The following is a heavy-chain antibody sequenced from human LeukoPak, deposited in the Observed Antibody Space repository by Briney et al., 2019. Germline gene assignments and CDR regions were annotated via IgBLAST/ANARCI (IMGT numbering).Heavy chain of an antibody. CDR2: INPNSGGT. Sequence: ASVKVSCKASGYTFTGYYMHWVRQAPGQGLEWMGWINPNSGGTNYAQKFQGRVTMTRDTSISTAYMELSRLRSDDTAVYYCAREPQTLGYCSSTSCKGFDHWGQGTLVTVSS. CDR3: AREPQTLGYCSSTSCKGFDH. V-gene: IGHV1-2*02. CDR1: GYTFTGYY. D-gene: IGHD2-2*01. J-gene: IGHJ4*02.